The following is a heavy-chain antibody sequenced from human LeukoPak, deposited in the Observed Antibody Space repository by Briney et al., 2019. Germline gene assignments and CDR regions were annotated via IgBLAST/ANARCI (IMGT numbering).Heavy chain of an antibody. J-gene: IGHJ4*02. CDR1: GFTFDDYA. CDR3: AKGGSYRYYFDY. CDR2: ISWNSGSI. D-gene: IGHD3-16*02. V-gene: IGHV3-9*01. Sequence: PGRSLRLSCAASGFTFDDYAMHWVRQAPGKGLEWVSGISWNSGSIGYADSVKGRFTISRDNAKNSLYLQMNSLRAEDTALYYCAKGGSYRYYFDYWGQGTLVAVSS.